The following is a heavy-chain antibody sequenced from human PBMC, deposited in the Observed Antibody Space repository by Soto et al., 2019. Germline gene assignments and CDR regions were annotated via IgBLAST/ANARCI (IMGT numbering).Heavy chain of an antibody. Sequence: QVQLVQSGAEVKKPGASVKVSCKASGYTFTGYYMHWVRQAPGQGLEWMGWINPNSGGTNYAQKFQGWVTMTRDTCISTAYMDLSRLTSDDTAVYYCARGNYFGSGSDDPRVYYGMDVWGQGATVTVSS. CDR2: INPNSGGT. CDR3: ARGNYFGSGSDDPRVYYGMDV. J-gene: IGHJ6*02. V-gene: IGHV1-2*04. D-gene: IGHD3-10*01. CDR1: GYTFTGYY.